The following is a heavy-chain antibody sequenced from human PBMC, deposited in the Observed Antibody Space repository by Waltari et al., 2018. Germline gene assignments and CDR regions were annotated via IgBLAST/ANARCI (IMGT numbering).Heavy chain of an antibody. Sequence: EVQLVESGGGLVQPGGSLRLSCAASGFPFRDPVRDWVRQAPGKGLEWVALTRNKASSHSTEYAASVKGGFTISRDDSKNSLYLQMNSLKTEDAAVYYCARAGVGTRYFDYWGQGTLVTVSS. CDR3: ARAGVGTRYFDY. CDR1: GFPFRDPV. CDR2: TRNKASSHST. V-gene: IGHV3-72*01. J-gene: IGHJ4*02. D-gene: IGHD2-8*01.